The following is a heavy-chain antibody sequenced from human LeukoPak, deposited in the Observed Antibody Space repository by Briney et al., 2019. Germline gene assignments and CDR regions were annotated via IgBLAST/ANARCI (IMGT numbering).Heavy chain of an antibody. CDR2: IIPIFGTA. Sequence: GASVKVSCKASGGTFSSYAISWVRQAPGQGLEWMGGIIPIFGTANYAQKFQGRVTITADESTSTACMELSSLRSEDTAVYYCAGDSSGYFRYYYYYGMDVWGQGTTVTVSS. D-gene: IGHD3-22*01. CDR3: AGDSSGYFRYYYYYGMDV. V-gene: IGHV1-69*13. J-gene: IGHJ6*02. CDR1: GGTFSSYA.